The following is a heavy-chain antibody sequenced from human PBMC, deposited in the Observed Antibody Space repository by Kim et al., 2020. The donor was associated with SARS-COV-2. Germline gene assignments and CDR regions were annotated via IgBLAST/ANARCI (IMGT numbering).Heavy chain of an antibody. CDR1: GYTFISYY. D-gene: IGHD4-17*01. CDR2: INPNSGVT. J-gene: IGHJ4*02. Sequence: ASVKVSCKASGYTFISYYIHWVRQAPGQGLEWMGWINPNSGVTNFAKKFQGWVAMTRDTSINTGYMELTRLKSDDTAVYYCARRMVTTIPACDFWGQGTLVTVSS. V-gene: IGHV1-2*04. CDR3: ARRMVTTIPACDF.